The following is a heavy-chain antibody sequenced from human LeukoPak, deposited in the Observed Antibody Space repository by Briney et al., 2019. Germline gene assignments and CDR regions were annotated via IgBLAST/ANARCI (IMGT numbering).Heavy chain of an antibody. J-gene: IGHJ2*01. CDR1: DGSMNNHF. CDR3: ARGMAVYSYWHLDL. V-gene: IGHV4-4*07. CDR2: IYSSGST. Sequence: SETLCLTCSVSDGSMNNHFWSWIRQPAGKGLELIGRIYSSGSTIYNPSLKSRVSMSVDTSKKQLSLRLSSLTAADTAVYYCARGMAVYSYWHLDLWGRGTLVTVSS. D-gene: IGHD1-14*01.